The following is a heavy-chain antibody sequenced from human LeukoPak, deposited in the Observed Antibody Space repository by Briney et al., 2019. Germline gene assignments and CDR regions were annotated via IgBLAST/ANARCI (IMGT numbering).Heavy chain of an antibody. J-gene: IGHJ4*02. CDR2: ISSSGSTI. D-gene: IGHD4-17*01. CDR1: GFTFSSYE. Sequence: PGGSLRLSCAASGFTFSSYEMNWVRQAPGKGLEWVSYISSSGSTIYYADSVKGRFTISRDNAKNSLYLQMNSLRAEDTAVYYCARDRGDYGDYVFDYWGQGTLVTVSS. CDR3: ARDRGDYGDYVFDY. V-gene: IGHV3-48*03.